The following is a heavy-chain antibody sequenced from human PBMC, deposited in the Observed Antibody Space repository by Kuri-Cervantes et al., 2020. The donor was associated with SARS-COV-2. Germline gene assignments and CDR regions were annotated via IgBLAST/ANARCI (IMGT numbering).Heavy chain of an antibody. CDR1: GFTFKTYG. D-gene: IGHD3-10*01. Sequence: GESLKISCAASGFTFKTYGMHWVRQAPGKGLEWVAFTRYDGNNQYYGDSVKGRFSISRDNSKNTLYLHMNSLRAEDTAVYFCARDEGSYYYYMDVWGKGTTVTVSS. CDR3: ARDEGSYYYYMDV. CDR2: TRYDGNNQ. V-gene: IGHV3-30*02. J-gene: IGHJ6*03.